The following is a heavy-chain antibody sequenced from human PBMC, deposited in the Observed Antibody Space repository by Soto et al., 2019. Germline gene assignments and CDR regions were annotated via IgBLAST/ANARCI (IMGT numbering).Heavy chain of an antibody. D-gene: IGHD3-10*01. Sequence: ASVKVSCKASGGTFSSYTISWVRQAPGQGLEWMGRIIPILGIANYAQKFQGRVTITADKSTSTAYMELSSLRSEDTAVYYCARDVRFGELLRNWFDPWGQGTLVTVSS. CDR2: IIPILGIA. CDR1: GGTFSSYT. V-gene: IGHV1-69*04. J-gene: IGHJ5*02. CDR3: ARDVRFGELLRNWFDP.